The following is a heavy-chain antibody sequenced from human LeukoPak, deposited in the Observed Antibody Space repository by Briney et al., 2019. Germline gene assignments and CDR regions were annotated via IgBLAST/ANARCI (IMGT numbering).Heavy chain of an antibody. J-gene: IGHJ6*03. CDR2: FHPEDGET. CDR1: GYTVTELS. V-gene: IGHV1-24*01. Sequence: ASVKVSCKVSGYTVTELSMHWVRQSPGKGLEWMGGFHPEDGETIYAQKFQGRVTMTEDTSTDTAYMELSSLRAEDTAVYYCARGTRHYYYYMDVWGKGTTVTVSS. CDR3: ARGTRHYYYYMDV.